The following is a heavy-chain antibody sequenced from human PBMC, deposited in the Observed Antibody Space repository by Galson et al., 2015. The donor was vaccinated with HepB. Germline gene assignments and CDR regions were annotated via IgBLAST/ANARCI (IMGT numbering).Heavy chain of an antibody. V-gene: IGHV1-69*13. Sequence: SVKVSCKASGGTFSSYAISWVRQAPGQGLEWMGGIIPIFGTANYAQKFQGRVTITADESTSTAYMELSSLRSEDTAVYYCARAPDCSSTSCYRKYYFDFWGQGTLVTVSS. D-gene: IGHD2-2*02. CDR3: ARAPDCSSTSCYRKYYFDF. J-gene: IGHJ4*02. CDR2: IIPIFGTA. CDR1: GGTFSSYA.